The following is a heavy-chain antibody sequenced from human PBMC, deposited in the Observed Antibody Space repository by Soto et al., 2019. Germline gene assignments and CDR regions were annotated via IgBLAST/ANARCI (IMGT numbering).Heavy chain of an antibody. D-gene: IGHD2-8*02. CDR1: GGSFSDYY. V-gene: IGHV4-59*01. Sequence: SETLSLTCAVYGGSFSDYYLSWIRQPPGKGLEWIGYIYYSGITDYNPSLKSRVTISVDTSKSQFSLKLSSVTAADTAVYYCARGGGVYYFDYWGQGTLVTVSS. CDR2: IYYSGIT. J-gene: IGHJ4*02. CDR3: ARGGGVYYFDY.